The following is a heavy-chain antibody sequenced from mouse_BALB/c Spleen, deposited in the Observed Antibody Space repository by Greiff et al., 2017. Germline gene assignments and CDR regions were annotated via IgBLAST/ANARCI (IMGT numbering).Heavy chain of an antibody. CDR2: ISNGGSDT. V-gene: IGHV5-9-4*01. D-gene: IGHD2-3*01. J-gene: IGHJ2*01. CDR3: ASDNGDGYYYFDD. Sequence: EVKLMESGGGLVKPGGSLKLSCATSGFTFSIYAMSWVRQSPEKRLEWVADISNGGSDTYYPYTVPGRFTISSDNAKNPLYLEMSSLRSEDTAMYYCASDNGDGYYYFDDWGKGTTLTVSS. CDR1: GFTFSIYA.